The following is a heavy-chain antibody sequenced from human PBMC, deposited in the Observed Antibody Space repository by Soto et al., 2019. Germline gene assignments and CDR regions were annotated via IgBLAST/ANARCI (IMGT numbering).Heavy chain of an antibody. CDR3: ARGRWTNYYYYYGMDV. D-gene: IGHD2-15*01. J-gene: IGHJ6*02. CDR2: IYYSGST. CDR1: GGSISSRSYY. V-gene: IGHV4-39*07. Sequence: SETLSLTCTVSGGSISSRSYYWGWIRQPPGKGLEWIGRIYYSGSTNYNPSLKSRVTISVDTSKNQFSLKLSSVTAADTAVYYCARGRWTNYYYYYGMDVWGQGTTVTVSS.